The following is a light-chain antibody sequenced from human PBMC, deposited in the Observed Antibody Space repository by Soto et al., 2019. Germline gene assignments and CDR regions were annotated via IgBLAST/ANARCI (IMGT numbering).Light chain of an antibody. CDR3: SSYTSSSPLGVV. CDR1: SSDVGGYNY. J-gene: IGLJ2*01. Sequence: QSALTQPASVSGSPGQSITISCTGTSSDVGGYNYVSWYQQHPGKAPKLMIYDVSNRPSGVSNRFSGSKSGNTASLTISGLQADDEPDYYCSSYTSSSPLGVVFGGGTKLTVL. CDR2: DVS. V-gene: IGLV2-14*01.